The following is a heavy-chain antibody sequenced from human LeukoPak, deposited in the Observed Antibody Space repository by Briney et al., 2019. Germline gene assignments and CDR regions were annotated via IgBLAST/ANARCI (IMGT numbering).Heavy chain of an antibody. CDR3: ARVDDILTGYPEYYFDY. CDR2: ISSSSSYI. D-gene: IGHD3-9*01. CDR1: GFTVSSNY. J-gene: IGHJ4*02. Sequence: PGGSLRLSCAASGFTVSSNYMSWVRQAPGKGLEWVSSISSSSSYIYYADSVKGRFTISRDNAKNSLYLQMNSLRAEDTAVYYCARVDDILTGYPEYYFDYWGQGTLVTVSS. V-gene: IGHV3-21*01.